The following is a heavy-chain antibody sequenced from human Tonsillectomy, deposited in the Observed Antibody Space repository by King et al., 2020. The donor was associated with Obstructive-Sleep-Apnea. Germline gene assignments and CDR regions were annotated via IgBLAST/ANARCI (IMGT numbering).Heavy chain of an antibody. CDR3: ARVGETTYYYYGMDV. J-gene: IGHJ6*02. D-gene: IGHD1-26*01. CDR2: IYTSGST. CDR1: GGSISSYY. Sequence: QVQLQESGPGLVKSSETLSLTCTVSGGSISSYYWSWIRQPAGKGLEWIGRIYTSGSTNYNPSLKRRVTMSVDTSKNQFSLKLSSVTAADTAVYYCARVGETTYYYYGMDVWGQGTTVTVSS. V-gene: IGHV4-4*07.